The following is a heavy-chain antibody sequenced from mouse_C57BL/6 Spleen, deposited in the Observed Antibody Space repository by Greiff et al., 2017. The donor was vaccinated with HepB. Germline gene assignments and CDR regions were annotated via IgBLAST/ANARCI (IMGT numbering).Heavy chain of an antibody. CDR2: ISYDGSN. CDR1: GYSITSGYY. Sequence: EVQLQESGPGLVKPSQSLSLTCSVTGYSITSGYYWNWIRQFPGNKLEWMGYISYDGSNNYNPSLKNRISITRDTSKNQFFLKLNSVTTEDTATYYCARGGYYYGSSYVFDYWGQGTTLTVSS. D-gene: IGHD1-1*01. CDR3: ARGGYYYGSSYVFDY. V-gene: IGHV3-6*01. J-gene: IGHJ2*01.